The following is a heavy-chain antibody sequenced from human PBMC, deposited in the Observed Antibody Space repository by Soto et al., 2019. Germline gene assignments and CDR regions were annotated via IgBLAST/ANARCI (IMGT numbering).Heavy chain of an antibody. V-gene: IGHV3-7*03. D-gene: IGHD3-3*01. CDR1: GFSFGTYW. CDR3: ARDVGPITIFGEALSGYFDF. Sequence: EVQLVESGGGLVQPGGSLRLSCAVSGFSFGTYWMSWVRQAPGKGLEWLASIKQDGSERYYLDSVKGRLTISRDNAKDSLSLQMNSLRGEDTAFYYCARDVGPITIFGEALSGYFDFWGQGTLVTVSS. J-gene: IGHJ4*02. CDR2: IKQDGSER.